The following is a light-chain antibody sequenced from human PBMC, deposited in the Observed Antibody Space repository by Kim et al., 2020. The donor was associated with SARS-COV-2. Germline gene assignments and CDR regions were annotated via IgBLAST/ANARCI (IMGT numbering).Light chain of an antibody. CDR1: KLGDKF. CDR2: QDS. CDR3: QAWDSSTSK. Sequence: APGQTASITCSGDKLGDKFACWYQQKPGQSPVLVIYQDSKRPSGIPGRFSGSNSGNTATLTISGTQAMDEADYYCQAWDSSTSKFGGGTQLTVL. V-gene: IGLV3-1*01. J-gene: IGLJ2*01.